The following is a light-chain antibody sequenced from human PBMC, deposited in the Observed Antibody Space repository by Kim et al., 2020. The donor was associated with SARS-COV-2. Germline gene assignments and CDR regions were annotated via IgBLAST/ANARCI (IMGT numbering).Light chain of an antibody. V-gene: IGKV1-27*01. J-gene: IGKJ2*01. CDR3: QKYNSAPNT. Sequence: SASVGDRVTITRRASQGISNYLAWYQQKPGKVPKLLIYSASTSQSGVPSRFSGSGSGTDFTLTISSLQPEDVATYYCQKYNSAPNTFGQGTKLEI. CDR2: SAS. CDR1: QGISNY.